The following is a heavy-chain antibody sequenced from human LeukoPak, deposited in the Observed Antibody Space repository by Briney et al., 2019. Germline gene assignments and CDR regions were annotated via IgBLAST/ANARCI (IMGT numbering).Heavy chain of an antibody. D-gene: IGHD1-26*01. J-gene: IGHJ6*02. V-gene: IGHV4-59*01. Sequence: SETLSLTCSVSDGSINSYYWNWIRRPPGKGLEWIGYIYYNGNINYSPSLKSRVTMSVDTSKNLFSLKVSSVTAADTAVYYCARGRSNYYGMDVWGQGTTVTVSS. CDR2: IYYNGNI. CDR1: DGSINSYY. CDR3: ARGRSNYYGMDV.